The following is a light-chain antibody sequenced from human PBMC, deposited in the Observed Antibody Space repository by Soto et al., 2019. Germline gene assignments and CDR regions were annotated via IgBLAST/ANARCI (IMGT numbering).Light chain of an antibody. CDR2: EVS. V-gene: IGLV2-8*01. CDR3: SSYAGTNNVI. Sequence: QSVLTQPPSASGSPGQSVTISCAGSTSDVGDYNHVSWYQQRPGKAPKLLIYEVSKRPPGVPARFSGSKSGSTASLTVSGLQGEDEGDYYCSSYAGTNNVIFGGGTKLTVL. CDR1: TSDVGDYNH. J-gene: IGLJ2*01.